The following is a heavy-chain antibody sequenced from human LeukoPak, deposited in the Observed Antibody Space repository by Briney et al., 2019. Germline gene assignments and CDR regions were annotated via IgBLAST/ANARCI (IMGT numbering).Heavy chain of an antibody. D-gene: IGHD2-15*01. CDR2: ISSSGSYI. Sequence: GGSLRLSCAASGFTFSNYSMNWVRQAPGQGLEWVLFISSSGSYIYYADSVKGRFTISRDNPKNSLFLQMESLRAEDTAVYYYTRDLLDYWGQGTLVTVSS. V-gene: IGHV3-21*01. CDR1: GFTFSNYS. CDR3: TRDLLDY. J-gene: IGHJ4*02.